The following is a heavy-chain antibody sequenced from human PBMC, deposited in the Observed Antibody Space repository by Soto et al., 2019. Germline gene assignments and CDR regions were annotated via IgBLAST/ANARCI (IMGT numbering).Heavy chain of an antibody. D-gene: IGHD6-19*01. J-gene: IGHJ4*02. CDR3: ARGVAGTESPFDF. CDR2: IHSGGTT. V-gene: IGHV3-53*01. CDR1: GFTVRHNY. Sequence: EEQLVEFGGGLIQPGGSLRLSCAASGFTVRHNYMNWVRQAPGKGLEWVSVIHSGGTTNYADSVRGRFTISRDNSKYTVYLEMNSLRAEDTAVYYCARGVAGTESPFDFWGQGTLVTVSS.